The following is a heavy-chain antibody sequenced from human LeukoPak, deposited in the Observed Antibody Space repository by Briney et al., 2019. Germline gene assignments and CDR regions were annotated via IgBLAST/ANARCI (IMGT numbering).Heavy chain of an antibody. D-gene: IGHD5-18*01. J-gene: IGHJ4*02. CDR1: GFTFSSYA. V-gene: IGHV3-30-3*01. CDR3: VRWDTAIIDY. Sequence: GRSLRLSCAASGFTFSSYAMHWVRQAPGKGLEWVAVISYDGSNKYYADSVKGRFTISRDNSKNTLYLQMNSLRAEDTAVYYCVRWDTAIIDYWGQGTLVTVSS. CDR2: ISYDGSNK.